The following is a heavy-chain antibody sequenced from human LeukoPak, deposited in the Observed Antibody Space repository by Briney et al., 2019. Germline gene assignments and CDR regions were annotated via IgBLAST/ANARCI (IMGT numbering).Heavy chain of an antibody. D-gene: IGHD3-10*01. V-gene: IGHV3-53*01. CDR2: IYSGGNT. J-gene: IGHJ4*02. Sequence: GGSLRLSCAASGFTVSSNYMSWVRQAPGKGLEWVSVIYSGGNTYYADSVKGRFTISRDNSKNTVYFQLDSLRAEDTSVYYCARTRPYGSGRQHPGKYYFDYWGQGTLVTVSS. CDR1: GFTVSSNY. CDR3: ARTRPYGSGRQHPGKYYFDY.